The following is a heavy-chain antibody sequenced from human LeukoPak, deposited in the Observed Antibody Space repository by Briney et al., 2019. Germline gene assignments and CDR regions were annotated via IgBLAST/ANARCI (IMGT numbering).Heavy chain of an antibody. J-gene: IGHJ5*02. D-gene: IGHD3-22*01. Sequence: ASVKVSCKASGYTFTSYGISWVRQAPGQGLEWMGWISAYNGNTNYAQKLQGRVTMTTDTSTSTAYMELRSLRSDDTAVYYCARGVNYYASSGYYYQGRFDPWGQGTLVTVSS. CDR1: GYTFTSYG. CDR3: ARGVNYYASSGYYYQGRFDP. V-gene: IGHV1-18*01. CDR2: ISAYNGNT.